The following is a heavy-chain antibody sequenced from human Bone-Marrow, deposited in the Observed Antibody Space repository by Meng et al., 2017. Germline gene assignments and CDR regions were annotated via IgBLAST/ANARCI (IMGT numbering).Heavy chain of an antibody. CDR1: GGSISSYY. V-gene: IGHV4-59*01. J-gene: IGHJ6*02. Sequence: SETLSLTCTVPGGSISSYYWSWIRQPPGKGLEWIGYIYYSGSTNYNPSLKSRVTISVDTSKNQFSLKLSSVTAADTAVYYCARGFLFSYYCDSSGSLHRDYYGMDVWGQGTTVTVSS. CDR3: ARGFLFSYYCDSSGSLHRDYYGMDV. CDR2: IYYSGST. D-gene: IGHD3-22*01.